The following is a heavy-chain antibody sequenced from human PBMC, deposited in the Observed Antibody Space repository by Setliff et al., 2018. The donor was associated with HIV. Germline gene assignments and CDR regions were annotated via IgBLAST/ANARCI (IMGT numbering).Heavy chain of an antibody. CDR3: ARHSITLVVGVPERDDAFDI. D-gene: IGHD3-22*01. Sequence: TLSLTCTVSGGSISSYYWSWIWQPPGKGLEWIGYIYYSGSTNYNPSLKSRVTISVDTSKNQFSLKLSSVTAADTAVYYCARHSITLVVGVPERDDAFDIWGQGTMVTVSS. CDR1: GGSISSYY. J-gene: IGHJ3*02. CDR2: IYYSGST. V-gene: IGHV4-59*08.